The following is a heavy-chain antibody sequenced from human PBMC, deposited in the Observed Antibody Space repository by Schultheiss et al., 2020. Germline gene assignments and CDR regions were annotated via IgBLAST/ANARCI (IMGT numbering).Heavy chain of an antibody. D-gene: IGHD6-13*01. V-gene: IGHV3-7*04. CDR1: GFTFSSYW. CDR2: IKQDGSEK. Sequence: GGSLRLSCAVSGFTFSSYWMSWVRQAPGKGLEWVANIKQDGSEKYYVDSVKGRFTISRDNAKNSLYLQMNSLRAEDTAVYYCARGYSSSWYFFDYWGKGTLGTVST. J-gene: IGHJ4*02. CDR3: ARGYSSSWYFFDY.